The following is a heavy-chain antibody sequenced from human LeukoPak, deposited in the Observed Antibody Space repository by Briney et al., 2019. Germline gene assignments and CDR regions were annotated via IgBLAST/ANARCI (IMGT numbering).Heavy chain of an antibody. Sequence: ASVEVSCKAPGYTFTGYYMHWVRQAPGQGLEWMGWINPNSGGTNYAQKVQGRVTMTRAPSISTAYMELSRLRSADTAVYYRSRLHPGDSWGPGTLVSASS. D-gene: IGHD7-27*01. J-gene: IGHJ4*02. CDR2: INPNSGGT. V-gene: IGHV1-2*02. CDR1: GYTFTGYY. CDR3: SRLHPGDS.